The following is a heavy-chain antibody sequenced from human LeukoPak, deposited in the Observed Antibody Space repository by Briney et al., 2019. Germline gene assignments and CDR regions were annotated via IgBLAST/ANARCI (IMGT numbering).Heavy chain of an antibody. CDR1: GGSISTHY. CDR2: IYHTGSPT. CDR3: ARSLVVAGTHYYYYYAMDV. D-gene: IGHD6-19*01. J-gene: IGHJ6*02. V-gene: IGHV4-59*11. Sequence: SETLSLTCTVSGGSISTHYWGWIRQPPGKGLEWIGYIYHTGSPTNYNPSLKSRVTISVDTSKNQFSLKLSSVTAADTAIYYCARSLVVAGTHYYYYYAMDVWGQGTTVTVSS.